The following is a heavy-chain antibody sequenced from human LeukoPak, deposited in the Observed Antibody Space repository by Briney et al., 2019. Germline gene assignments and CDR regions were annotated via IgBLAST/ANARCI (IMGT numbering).Heavy chain of an antibody. V-gene: IGHV3-23*01. CDR3: AKDPYGLVVIPHFDH. D-gene: IGHD3-22*01. J-gene: IGHJ4*02. CDR1: GFTFSSYA. CDR2: ISGSGGST. Sequence: PGGSLRLSCAAPGFTFSSYAMSWVRQAPGKGLEWVSAISGSGGSTYYADSVKGRFTISRDNSKNTLYLQMNSLRAEDTAVYYCAKDPYGLVVIPHFDHWGQGTLVTVSS.